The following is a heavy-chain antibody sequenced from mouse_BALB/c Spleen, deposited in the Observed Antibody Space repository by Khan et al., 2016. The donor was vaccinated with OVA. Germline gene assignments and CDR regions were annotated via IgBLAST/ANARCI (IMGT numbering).Heavy chain of an antibody. CDR1: GFSLTNYG. CDR2: IWGDGST. CDR3: VKQNYGTLYAMDY. Sequence: QVQLKQSGPGLVAPSQSLSVTCTVSGFSLTNYGVNWVHQPPGKGLEWLGVIWGDGSTNYHSALISRLTISKDNSKSQVFLKLNSLQTDDTATYYCVKQNYGTLYAMDYWGQGTSVTVSS. V-gene: IGHV2-3*01. D-gene: IGHD2-1*01. J-gene: IGHJ4*01.